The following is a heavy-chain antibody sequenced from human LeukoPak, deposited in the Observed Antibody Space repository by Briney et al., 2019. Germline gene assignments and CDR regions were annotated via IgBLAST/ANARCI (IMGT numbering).Heavy chain of an antibody. Sequence: SETLSLTCAVYGGSFSGYYWGLIRQPPGKGLEWIGEINHSGSTNYNPSLKSRVTISVDTSKNQFSLKLSSVTAADTAVYYCARGRSSITMIVVVPRALDYWGQGTLVTVSS. V-gene: IGHV4-34*01. J-gene: IGHJ4*02. D-gene: IGHD3-22*01. CDR1: GGSFSGYY. CDR3: ARGRSSITMIVVVPRALDY. CDR2: INHSGST.